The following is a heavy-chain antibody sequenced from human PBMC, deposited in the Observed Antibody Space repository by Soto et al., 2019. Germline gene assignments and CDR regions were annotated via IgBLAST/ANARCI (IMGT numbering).Heavy chain of an antibody. Sequence: EVQLVESGGGLVKPGGSLRLSCAVSGLTFKDAWMNWVRQVPGKGLEWVDRIKSQADGGTTDYAAPVKGRFTISRDDSTTTLYLQMNSLKIEDKAVYYCATAPGYWGSAPLDYWGQGTLVIVSS. CDR1: GLTFKDAW. CDR2: IKSQADGGTT. D-gene: IGHD7-27*01. V-gene: IGHV3-15*07. CDR3: ATAPGYWGSAPLDY. J-gene: IGHJ4*02.